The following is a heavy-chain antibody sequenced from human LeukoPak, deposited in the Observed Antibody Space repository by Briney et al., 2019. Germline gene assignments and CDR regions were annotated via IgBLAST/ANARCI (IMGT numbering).Heavy chain of an antibody. CDR3: ARLDPGGGYCSGGSCYPPDY. V-gene: IGHV4-39*01. Sequence: SETLSLTCTVSGGSISSSSYYWGWIRQPPVKGLEWIGIIYYSGSTYYNPSLKSRVTISVDTSKNQFSLKLSSVTAADTAIYYCARLDPGGGYCSGGSCYPPDYWGQGTLVTVSS. J-gene: IGHJ4*02. D-gene: IGHD2-15*01. CDR2: IYYSGST. CDR1: GGSISSSSYY.